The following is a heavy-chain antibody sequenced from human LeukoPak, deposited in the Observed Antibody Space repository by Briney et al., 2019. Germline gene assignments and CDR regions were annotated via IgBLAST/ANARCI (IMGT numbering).Heavy chain of an antibody. D-gene: IGHD6-25*01. CDR3: ARDLYNSGWTGAFDI. V-gene: IGHV1-2*02. Sequence: ASMKVSCKASGYTFSGYYFHWVRQAPGQGLEWMGWINSKSGGTDYAQKFQGRVTMTRDTSISTAYMELSSLRSDDTAVYYCARDLYNSGWTGAFDIWGQGTMVTVSS. J-gene: IGHJ3*02. CDR2: INSKSGGT. CDR1: GYTFSGYY.